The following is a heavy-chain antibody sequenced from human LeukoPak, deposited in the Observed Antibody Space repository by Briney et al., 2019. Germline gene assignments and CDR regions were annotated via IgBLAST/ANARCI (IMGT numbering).Heavy chain of an antibody. CDR3: AWSQNIVVVPAARLDY. D-gene: IGHD2-2*01. V-gene: IGHV1-69*05. J-gene: IGHJ4*02. Sequence: GASVKVSCKASGGTFSSYAISWVRRAPGQGLEWKGGIIPTFGTANYAQKFQGRVTITTDESTSTAYMELSSLRSEDTAVYYCAWSQNIVVVPAARLDYWGQGTLVTVSS. CDR2: IIPTFGTA. CDR1: GGTFSSYA.